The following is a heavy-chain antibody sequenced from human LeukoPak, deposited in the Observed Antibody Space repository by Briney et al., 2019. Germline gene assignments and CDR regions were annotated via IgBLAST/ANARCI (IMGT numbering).Heavy chain of an antibody. CDR3: TPVVGDVVFTNAY. CDR2: IRSKPHNYAT. Sequence: GGSLRLSCAASGFSFSGSAMHWVRQASGKGLEWVGRIRSKPHNYATAYAASVKGRFTLSRDDSEDTAFLQMNSLRTEDTAVYYCTPVVGDVVFTNAYWGQGTLVTVSS. CDR1: GFSFSGSA. D-gene: IGHD2-21*01. V-gene: IGHV3-73*01. J-gene: IGHJ4*02.